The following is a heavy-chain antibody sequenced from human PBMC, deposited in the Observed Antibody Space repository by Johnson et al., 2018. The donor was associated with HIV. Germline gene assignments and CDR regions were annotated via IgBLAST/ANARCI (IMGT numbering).Heavy chain of an antibody. Sequence: VQLVESGGGLVQPGRSLRLSCAASGFTFDDYAMHWVRQAPGKGLEWVSGISWNSGSIGYADSVKGRFTISRDNSKNTLYLQMNSLRGEDTAVYYCSKDGPYSSGIDAFDIWGQGTMVTVSS. J-gene: IGHJ3*02. CDR2: ISWNSGSI. CDR1: GFTFDDYA. CDR3: SKDGPYSSGIDAFDI. V-gene: IGHV3-9*01. D-gene: IGHD6-19*01.